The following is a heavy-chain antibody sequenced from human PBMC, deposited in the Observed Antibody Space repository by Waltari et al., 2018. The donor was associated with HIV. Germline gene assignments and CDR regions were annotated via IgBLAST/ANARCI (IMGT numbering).Heavy chain of an antibody. D-gene: IGHD3-22*01. J-gene: IGHJ6*02. CDR2: IYHSGST. Sequence: QVQLQESGPGLVKPSETLSLTCAVSCYSISSGYSWGWIRQPPGKGLEWIGSIYHSGSTYYNPSLKSRVTISVDTSKNQFSLKLSSVTAADTAVYYCARVGTITMTPYGMDVWGQGTTVTVSS. CDR3: ARVGTITMTPYGMDV. CDR1: CYSISSGYS. V-gene: IGHV4-38-2*01.